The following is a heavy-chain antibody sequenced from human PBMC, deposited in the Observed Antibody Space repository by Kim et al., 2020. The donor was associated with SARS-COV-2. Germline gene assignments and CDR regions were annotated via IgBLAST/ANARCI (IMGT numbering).Heavy chain of an antibody. J-gene: IGHJ4*02. Sequence: STSYSPSLKSRVTISVDTSKNQFSLKLSSVTAADTAVYYCARGDLGRGDYWGQGTLVTVSS. CDR2: ST. D-gene: IGHD7-27*01. CDR3: ARGDLGRGDY. V-gene: IGHV4-34*01.